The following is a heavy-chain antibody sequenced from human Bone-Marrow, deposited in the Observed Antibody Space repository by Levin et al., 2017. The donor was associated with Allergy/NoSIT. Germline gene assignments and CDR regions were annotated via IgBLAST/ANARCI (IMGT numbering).Heavy chain of an antibody. CDR2: IRSSAYGGTA. V-gene: IGHV3-49*03. D-gene: IGHD4-23*01. CDR1: GLTFGDFA. CDR3: SRGRDGNGKWFAP. J-gene: IGHJ5*02. Sequence: GESLKISCTGSGLTFGDFAMGWFRQAAGKGLECVGFIRSSAYGGTAEYAASVRGRFTISRDDSKNIAYLQMNSLETDDSALYYCSRGRDGNGKWFAPWGQGTLVTVSS.